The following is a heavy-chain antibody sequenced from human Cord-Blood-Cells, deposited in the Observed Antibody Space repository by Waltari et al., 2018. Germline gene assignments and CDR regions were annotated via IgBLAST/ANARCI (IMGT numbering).Heavy chain of an antibody. D-gene: IGHD6-19*01. V-gene: IGHV3-30*18. CDR2: ISYDGSNK. J-gene: IGHJ4*02. CDR3: AKAGSSGYYFDY. Sequence: QVQLVESGGGVVQPGRSLRLSCAASGFTFSSYGIHWVRQAPGKGLEWVAVISYDGSNKYYADSVKGRFTISRDNSKNTLYLQMNSLRAEDTAVYYCAKAGSSGYYFDYWGQGTLVTVSS. CDR1: GFTFSSYG.